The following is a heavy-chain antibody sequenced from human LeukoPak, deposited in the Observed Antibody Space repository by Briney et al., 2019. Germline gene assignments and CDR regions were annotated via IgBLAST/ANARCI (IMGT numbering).Heavy chain of an antibody. V-gene: IGHV3-30*02. D-gene: IGHD6-13*01. CDR3: ASGIAAAGPFDY. J-gene: IGHJ4*02. Sequence: GGSLRLSCAASGFTFSSYGMHWVRQAPGKGLEWVAFIRYNGSNKYYADSVKGRFTISRDNSKNTLYLQMNSLRAEDTAVYYCASGIAAAGPFDYWGQGTLVTVSS. CDR1: GFTFSSYG. CDR2: IRYNGSNK.